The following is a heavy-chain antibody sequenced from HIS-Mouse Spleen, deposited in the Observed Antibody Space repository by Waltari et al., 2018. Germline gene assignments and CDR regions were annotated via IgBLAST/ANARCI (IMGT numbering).Heavy chain of an antibody. CDR3: ARDYYRTGIAAAGTDY. CDR2: IYHSGST. J-gene: IGHJ4*02. Sequence: QVQLQESGPGLVKPSETLSLTCTVSGYSISSGYYWGWIRQPPGKGLEWIGSIYHSGSTYYNPSLKSRVTISVDTSKNQCSLKLGSVTAADTAVYYCARDYYRTGIAAAGTDYWGQGTLVTVSS. CDR1: GYSISSGYY. V-gene: IGHV4-38-2*02. D-gene: IGHD6-13*01.